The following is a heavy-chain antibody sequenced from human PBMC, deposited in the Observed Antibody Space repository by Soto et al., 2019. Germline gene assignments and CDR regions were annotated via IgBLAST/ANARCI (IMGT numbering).Heavy chain of an antibody. Sequence: LSLTCTVSGGAISSYYWSWIRQSPGERLEWIGYINYSGSTNYNPSLKSRVTISLDRPNNQFSLRVSSVTAADTAIYYCAKLDFGGVLANWGQGALVTVSS. CDR2: INYSGST. CDR3: AKLDFGGVLAN. CDR1: GGAISSYY. V-gene: IGHV4-59*01. J-gene: IGHJ4*02. D-gene: IGHD3-10*01.